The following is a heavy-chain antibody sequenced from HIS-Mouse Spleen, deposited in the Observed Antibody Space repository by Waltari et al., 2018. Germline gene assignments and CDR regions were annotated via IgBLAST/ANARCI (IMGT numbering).Heavy chain of an antibody. CDR2: IYYSGST. CDR3: AREIPYSSSWYDWYFDL. V-gene: IGHV4-39*07. J-gene: IGHJ2*01. Sequence: QLQLQESGPGLVKPSETLSLTCPVSGCSISRSSYSWGWIRQPPGKGLEWIGSIYYSGSTYYNPSLKSRVTISVDTSKNQFSLKLSSVTAADTAVYYCAREIPYSSSWYDWYFDLWGRGTLVTVSS. CDR1: GCSISRSSYS. D-gene: IGHD6-13*01.